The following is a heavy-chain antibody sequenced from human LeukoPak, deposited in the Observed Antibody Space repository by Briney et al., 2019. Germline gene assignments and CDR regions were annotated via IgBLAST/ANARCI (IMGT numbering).Heavy chain of an antibody. CDR2: VFYDGSNK. Sequence: GGSLRLSCAASGFTFSNYGMHWVRQAPGKGLEWVAVVFYDGSNKHYADFVKGRFTISRDNSKNTLYLQMNNLRAEDTAVYYCARDQAYYFSFADYWGQGNLVTVSS. J-gene: IGHJ4*02. CDR1: GFTFSNYG. V-gene: IGHV3-33*01. D-gene: IGHD2/OR15-2a*01. CDR3: ARDQAYYFSFADY.